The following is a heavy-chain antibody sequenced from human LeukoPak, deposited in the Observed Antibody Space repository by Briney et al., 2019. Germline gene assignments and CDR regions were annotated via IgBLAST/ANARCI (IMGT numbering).Heavy chain of an antibody. CDR2: INHSGST. J-gene: IGHJ4*02. D-gene: IGHD2-15*01. CDR1: GYSISSAYY. V-gene: IGHV4-38-2*02. Sequence: SETLSLTCSVSGYSISSAYYWGWIRQPPGKGLEWIGEINHSGSTNYNPSLKSRVTISVDTSKNQFSLKLSSVTAADTAVYYCARRRYCSGGSCYSGWGYWGQGTLVTVSS. CDR3: ARRRYCSGGSCYSGWGY.